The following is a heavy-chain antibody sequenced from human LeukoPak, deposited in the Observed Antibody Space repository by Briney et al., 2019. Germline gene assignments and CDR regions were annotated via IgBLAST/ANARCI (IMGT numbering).Heavy chain of an antibody. CDR1: GFSFSSYG. CDR2: ISSSSDSI. V-gene: IGHV3-48*02. J-gene: IGHJ4*02. D-gene: IGHD5-12*01. CDR3: ARAMRSGYDY. Sequence: GGSLRLSCAASGFSFSSYGMNWLRQAPGKRLEWVSYISSSSDSIYYADSVKGRFTISRDNAENSLYLQMNSLRDEDTAVYYCARAMRSGYDYWGQGTLVTVSS.